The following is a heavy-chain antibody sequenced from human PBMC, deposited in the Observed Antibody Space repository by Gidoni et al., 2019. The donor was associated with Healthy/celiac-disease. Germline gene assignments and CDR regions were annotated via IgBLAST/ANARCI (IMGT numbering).Heavy chain of an antibody. J-gene: IGHJ3*02. CDR2: INPNSGGT. V-gene: IGHV1-2*02. CDR1: EYTFTGYY. CDR3: ARDLYSGYFDWLLFEMKPQANAFDI. D-gene: IGHD3-9*01. Sequence: QVQLVQSGAEVKKPGASVKVSCKASEYTFTGYYMHWVRQAPGQGLEWMGWINPNSGGTNYAQKFQCRVTMTRDTSISTAYMELSRLRSDDTAVYYCARDLYSGYFDWLLFEMKPQANAFDIWGQGTMVTVSS.